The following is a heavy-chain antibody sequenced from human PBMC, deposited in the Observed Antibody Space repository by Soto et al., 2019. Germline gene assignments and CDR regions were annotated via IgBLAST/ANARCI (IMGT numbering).Heavy chain of an antibody. CDR1: RGTFNSFL. Sequence: QVHLVQSGAEVKTPGSSVKVSCKASRGTFNSFLMGWVRQAPGQGLEWMGGIIPVFGRATYAQKFQGRVSITADESTSTVYMELSGLKSEDTAVYYCILDCTSMSCYGYLGVDVWGQGTTVTVSS. J-gene: IGHJ6*02. CDR3: ILDCTSMSCYGYLGVDV. CDR2: IIPVFGRA. V-gene: IGHV1-69*01. D-gene: IGHD2-2*01.